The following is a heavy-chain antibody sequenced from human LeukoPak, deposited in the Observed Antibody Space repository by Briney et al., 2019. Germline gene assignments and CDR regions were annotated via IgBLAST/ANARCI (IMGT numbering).Heavy chain of an antibody. J-gene: IGHJ4*02. CDR2: IYSGGST. CDR1: GFTLSSNY. V-gene: IGHV3-53*01. CDR3: ARGRELRDYYGSGSYYFDY. Sequence: GGSLRLSCAASGFTLSSNYMSWVRQAPGKGLEWVSVIYSGGSTYYADSVKGRFTISRDNSKNTLYLQMNSLRAEDTAVYYCARGRELRDYYGSGSYYFDYWGQGTLVTVSS. D-gene: IGHD3-10*01.